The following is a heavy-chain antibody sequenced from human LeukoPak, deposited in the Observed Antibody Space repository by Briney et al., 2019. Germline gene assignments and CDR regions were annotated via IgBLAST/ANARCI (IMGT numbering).Heavy chain of an antibody. CDR3: ARDLSGIVGATRIFDY. V-gene: IGHV3-21*01. D-gene: IGHD1-26*01. CDR1: GFTVSSYS. Sequence: GGSLRLSFAASGFTVSSYSMSWVRQAPGKWREWVSSISSSSSYIYYADSVKGRFTISRDNAKNSLYLQMNSLRAEDTAVYYCARDLSGIVGATRIFDYSGQGTLVTVSS. CDR2: ISSSSSYI. J-gene: IGHJ4*02.